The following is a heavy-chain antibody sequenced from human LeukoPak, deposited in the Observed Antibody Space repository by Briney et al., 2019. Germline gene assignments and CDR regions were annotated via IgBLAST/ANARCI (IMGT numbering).Heavy chain of an antibody. V-gene: IGHV3-21*01. CDR1: GFTFSSYS. J-gene: IGHJ3*02. CDR3: ASWGKLYGSSGYYNDAFDI. Sequence: PGGSLRLSCAASGFTFSSYSMNWVRQAPGKGLEWVSSISSSSSYIYYADSVKGRFTISRDNAKNSLYLQMNSLRAEDTAVYYCASWGKLYGSSGYYNDAFDIWGQGTMVTVSS. CDR2: ISSSSSYI. D-gene: IGHD3-22*01.